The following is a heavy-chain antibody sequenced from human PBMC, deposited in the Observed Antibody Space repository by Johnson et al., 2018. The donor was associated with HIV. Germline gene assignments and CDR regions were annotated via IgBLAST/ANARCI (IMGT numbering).Heavy chain of an antibody. CDR3: ATSLYYYDSSGFSFDAFDI. Sequence: QMLLVESGGGVVQPGRSLRLSCAASGFTFSSYGMHWVRQAPGKGLEWVAVIRYDGINKYYADSMKGRFTIARDNSKHTLYLQMNSLRAEDTAVYYCATSLYYYDSSGFSFDAFDIWGQGTLVTVSS. J-gene: IGHJ3*02. CDR2: IRYDGINK. D-gene: IGHD3-22*01. CDR1: GFTFSSYG. V-gene: IGHV3-33*08.